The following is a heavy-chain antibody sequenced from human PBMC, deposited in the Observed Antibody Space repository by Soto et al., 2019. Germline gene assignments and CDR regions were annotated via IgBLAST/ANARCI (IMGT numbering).Heavy chain of an antibody. CDR1: GGSFSGYY. J-gene: IGHJ6*03. V-gene: IGHV4-34*01. Sequence: QVQLQQWGAGLLKPSETLSLTCAVYGGSFSGYYWSWIRQPPGQGLAWIVEINHSGSTNSNPSLKCRVTISVDTSKNQFSLKLSSVTAADTAVYYCARGTNSGSYDLYNYYYYLGVWGKVTTVTASS. D-gene: IGHD3-10*01. CDR3: ARGTNSGSYDLYNYYYYLGV. CDR2: INHSGST.